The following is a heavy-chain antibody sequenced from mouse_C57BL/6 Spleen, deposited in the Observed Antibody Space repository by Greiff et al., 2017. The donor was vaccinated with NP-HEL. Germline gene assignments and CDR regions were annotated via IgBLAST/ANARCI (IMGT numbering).Heavy chain of an antibody. D-gene: IGHD2-12*01. J-gene: IGHJ3*01. Sequence: QVQLQQPGAELVRPGTSVKLSCKASGYTFTSYRMHWVKQRPGQGLEWIGVIDPSDSYTNYNQKFKGKATLTVDTSSSTAYMQLSSLTSEDSAVYYCARREDSNDEGFAYWGQGTLVTVSA. CDR2: IDPSDSYT. CDR1: GYTFTSYR. CDR3: ARREDSNDEGFAY. V-gene: IGHV1-59*01.